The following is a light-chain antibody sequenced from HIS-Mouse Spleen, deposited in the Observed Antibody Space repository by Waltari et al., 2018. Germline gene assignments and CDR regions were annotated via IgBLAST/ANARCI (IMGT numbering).Light chain of an antibody. J-gene: IGLJ2*01. V-gene: IGLV2-14*03. CDR1: SSDVGVYNY. CDR3: SSYTSSSFNVV. CDR2: DVS. Sequence: QSALTQPASVSGSPGQSITISCTGTSSDVGVYNYVSWYQQHPGKAPELMIYDVSNRPSGVSNRFSGSKSGKTASLTISGLQAEDEADYYCSSYTSSSFNVVFGGGTKLTVL.